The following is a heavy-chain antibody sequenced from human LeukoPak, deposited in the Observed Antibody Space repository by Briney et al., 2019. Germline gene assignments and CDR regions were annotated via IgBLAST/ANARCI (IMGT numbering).Heavy chain of an antibody. CDR2: IKHDGSER. Sequence: GGSLRLSCAASGFTLSTYWMSWVRQAPGKGLEWVANIKHDGSERYYVDSVKGRFTISRDNAKNSLYLQMNSLRAEDTAVYHCARESRFSGYALDAFDIWGQGTMDTVSS. V-gene: IGHV3-7*01. D-gene: IGHD5-12*01. CDR1: GFTLSTYW. J-gene: IGHJ3*02. CDR3: ARESRFSGYALDAFDI.